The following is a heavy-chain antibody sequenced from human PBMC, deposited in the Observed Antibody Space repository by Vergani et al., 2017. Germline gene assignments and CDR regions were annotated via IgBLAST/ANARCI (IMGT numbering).Heavy chain of an antibody. V-gene: IGHV3-11*05. J-gene: IGHJ4*02. CDR1: GFTFSDYY. D-gene: IGHD4-17*01. Sequence: QVQLVESGGGLVKPGGSLRLSCAASGFTFSDYYMSWIRQAPGKGLEWVSYISSSSSYTNYADSVKGRFTISRDNAKNSLYLQMNSLRAEDTAVYYCAKVTTTVKKVYFDYWGQGTLVTVSS. CDR3: AKVTTTVKKVYFDY. CDR2: ISSSSSYT.